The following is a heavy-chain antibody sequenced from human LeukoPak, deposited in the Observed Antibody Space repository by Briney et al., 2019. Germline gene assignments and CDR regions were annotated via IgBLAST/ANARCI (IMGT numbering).Heavy chain of an antibody. CDR1: GFTFSDYA. Sequence: GGSLRLSCAASGFTFSDYAISWVRQAPGKGLEWVSGISDSGHATYYADSVKGRYTISRDNSKNTVSLQMNSLTAEDTAVYFCARHDSFIPYWGQGTPVTVSP. V-gene: IGHV3-23*01. D-gene: IGHD5-18*01. J-gene: IGHJ4*02. CDR2: ISDSGHAT. CDR3: ARHDSFIPY.